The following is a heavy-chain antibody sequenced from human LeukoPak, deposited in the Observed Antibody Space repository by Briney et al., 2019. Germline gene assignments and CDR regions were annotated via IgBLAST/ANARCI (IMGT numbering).Heavy chain of an antibody. D-gene: IGHD3-22*01. Sequence: SWVRQPPGKGLEWIGYIYYSGSTYYNPSLKSRVTISVDTSKNQFSLKLSFVTAADTAVYYCAIYDSSGRDAFDIWGQGTMVTVSS. J-gene: IGHJ3*02. CDR3: AIYDSSGRDAFDI. V-gene: IGHV4-30-4*08. CDR2: IYYSGST.